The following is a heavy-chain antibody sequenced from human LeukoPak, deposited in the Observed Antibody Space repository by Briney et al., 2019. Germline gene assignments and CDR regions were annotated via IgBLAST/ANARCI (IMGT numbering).Heavy chain of an antibody. D-gene: IGHD5-18*01. Sequence: PSETLSLTCAVYGGSFSGYYWSWIRQPPGKGLEWIREINHSGSTNYNPSLKSRVTISVDTSKNQFSLKLSSVTAADTAVYYCARGQWIQLWLPRLAAGRPYDYWGQGTLVTVSS. CDR3: ARGQWIQLWLPRLAAGRPYDY. J-gene: IGHJ4*02. CDR1: GGSFSGYY. V-gene: IGHV4-34*01. CDR2: INHSGST.